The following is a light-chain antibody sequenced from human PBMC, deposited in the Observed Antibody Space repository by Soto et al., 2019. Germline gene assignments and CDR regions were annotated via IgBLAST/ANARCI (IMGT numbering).Light chain of an antibody. CDR3: MET. V-gene: IGKV2-28*01. CDR1: QSLLHSNGYNY. Sequence: DLVMTQSPLSLPVTPGEPASISCRSSQSLLHSNGYNYLDWYLQKPGQSPQLLIYLGSNRASGVPDRFSGSGSGTDFTLKISRVEAEDVGVYYCMETFGQGTKVEIK. CDR2: LGS. J-gene: IGKJ1*01.